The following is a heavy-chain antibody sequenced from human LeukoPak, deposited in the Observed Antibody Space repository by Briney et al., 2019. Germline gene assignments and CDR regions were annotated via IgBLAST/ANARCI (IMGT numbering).Heavy chain of an antibody. D-gene: IGHD6-6*01. J-gene: IGHJ6*03. V-gene: IGHV3-21*01. CDR3: ARAARRHPYYYYYYMDV. CDR1: GFTFSSYS. Sequence: GGSLRLSCAASGFTFSSYSMNWVRQAPGKGLEWVSSISSSSSYIYYADSVKGRFTISRDNAKNSLYLQMNSLRAEDTAVYYCARAARRHPYYYYYYMDVWGKGTTVTVSS. CDR2: ISSSSSYI.